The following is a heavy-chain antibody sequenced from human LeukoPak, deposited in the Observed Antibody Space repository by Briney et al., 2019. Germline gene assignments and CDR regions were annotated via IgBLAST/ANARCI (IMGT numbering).Heavy chain of an antibody. V-gene: IGHV4-39*07. CDR2: IYYSGST. CDR3: ARESYSEDQLFGY. CDR1: DGSISSSSYY. D-gene: IGHD2-15*01. Sequence: SETLSLTCTVSDGSISSSSYYWGWIRQPPGKGLEWIGSIYYSGSTYYSPSFKSRVAISVDTSKNQFSLKLSSVTAADTAVYYCARESYSEDQLFGYWGQGTLVTVSS. J-gene: IGHJ4*02.